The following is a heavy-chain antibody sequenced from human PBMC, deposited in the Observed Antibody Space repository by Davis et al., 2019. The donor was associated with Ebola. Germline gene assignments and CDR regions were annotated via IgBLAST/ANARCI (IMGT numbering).Heavy chain of an antibody. D-gene: IGHD2-2*01. Sequence: GESLKVSCKTSGYTFTNYAIHWVRQAPGQRLEWMGWINAGNGDTKYSQKFQGRVTITADESTSTAYMELSSLRSEDTAVYYCAREERSTPYYYYGMDVWGQGTTVTVSS. CDR3: AREERSTPYYYYGMDV. CDR2: INAGNGDT. J-gene: IGHJ6*02. CDR1: GYTFTNYA. V-gene: IGHV1-3*01.